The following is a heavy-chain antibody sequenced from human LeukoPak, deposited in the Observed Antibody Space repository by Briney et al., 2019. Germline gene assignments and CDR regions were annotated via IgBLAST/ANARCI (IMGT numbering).Heavy chain of an antibody. V-gene: IGHV4-4*02. D-gene: IGHD3-10*01. Sequence: PSETLSLTCAVSGGSISSSNWWSWVRQPPGNGLEWIGEIYHSGSTNYNPSLKSRVTISVDKSKNQFSLKLRSVTAADTAVYYCARLYYYGSGSYLDYWGQGTLVTVSS. CDR2: IYHSGST. J-gene: IGHJ4*02. CDR3: ARLYYYGSGSYLDY. CDR1: GGSISSSNW.